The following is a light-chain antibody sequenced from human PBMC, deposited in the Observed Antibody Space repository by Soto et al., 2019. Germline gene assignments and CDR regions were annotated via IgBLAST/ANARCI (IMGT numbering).Light chain of an antibody. CDR1: QSVSSSY. CDR2: GAS. CDR3: QRYGGSPLYT. Sequence: EIVLTQSPGTLSLSPGERATLSCRASQSVSSSYLGWYQQKPGQAPRLLIYGASSRATDIPDRFSGSGSGTDFTLTISILEPEDFAVYYCQRYGGSPLYTFGQGTKLEIK. J-gene: IGKJ2*01. V-gene: IGKV3-20*01.